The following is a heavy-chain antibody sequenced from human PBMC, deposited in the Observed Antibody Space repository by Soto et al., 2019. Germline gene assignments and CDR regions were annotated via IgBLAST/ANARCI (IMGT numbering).Heavy chain of an antibody. V-gene: IGHV4-4*07. Sequence: SETLSLTCTVSGGSISSYYWSWIRQPAGKGLEWIGRIYTSGSTNYNPSLKSRVTMSADTSKNQFSLKLSSVTAADTAVYYCARDKVVPAAILYYYGMDVWGQGTTVTVSS. CDR2: IYTSGST. D-gene: IGHD2-2*01. CDR1: GGSISSYY. CDR3: ARDKVVPAAILYYYGMDV. J-gene: IGHJ6*02.